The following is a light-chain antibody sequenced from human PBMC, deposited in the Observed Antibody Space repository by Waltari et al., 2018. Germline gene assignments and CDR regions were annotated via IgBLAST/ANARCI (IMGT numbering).Light chain of an antibody. Sequence: HSALTQPPSVSGSPGQSVTISCTGTTNDISTYNPVSWYQQAPGTAPKLIIYEVINRPSGVPDRFSGSKSGGTASLTISGLQAEDEADYYCTSYTVSDFYVFGTGTKVTVL. CDR1: TNDISTYNP. CDR2: EVI. J-gene: IGLJ1*01. CDR3: TSYTVSDFYV. V-gene: IGLV2-18*02.